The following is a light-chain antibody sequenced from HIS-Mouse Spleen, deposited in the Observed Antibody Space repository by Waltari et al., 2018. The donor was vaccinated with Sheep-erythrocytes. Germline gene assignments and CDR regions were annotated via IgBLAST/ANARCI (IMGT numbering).Light chain of an antibody. CDR1: SSDVGGSNY. Sequence: QSALTQPRSVSGSPGQSVTISCTGTSSDVGGSNYVSCYQQHQGQAPKLMIYDVSKRPSGVPDRFSGSKSGNTASLTISGLQAEDEADYYCCSYAGSSTPWVFGGGTKLTVL. V-gene: IGLV2-11*01. CDR3: CSYAGSSTPWV. CDR2: DVS. J-gene: IGLJ3*02.